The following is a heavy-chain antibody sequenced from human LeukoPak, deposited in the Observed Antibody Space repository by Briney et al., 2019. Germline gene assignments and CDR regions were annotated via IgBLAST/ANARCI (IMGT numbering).Heavy chain of an antibody. J-gene: IGHJ4*02. V-gene: IGHV3-30-3*02. CDR1: GFTFSSYA. CDR3: AKRAVGYSYGFDY. Sequence: PGGSLRLSCAASGFTFSSYAMHWVRQAPGKGLEWVAVISYDGSNKYYADSVKGRFTISRDNSKNTLYLQMNSLRAEDTAVYYCAKRAVGYSYGFDYWGQGTLVTVSS. D-gene: IGHD5-18*01. CDR2: ISYDGSNK.